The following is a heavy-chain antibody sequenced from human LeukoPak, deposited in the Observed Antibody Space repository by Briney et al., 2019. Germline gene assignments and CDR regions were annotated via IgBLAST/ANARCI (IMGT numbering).Heavy chain of an antibody. CDR3: ARSYDSYGTFDY. CDR1: GGSISSGGYY. J-gene: IGHJ4*02. D-gene: IGHD5-18*01. V-gene: IGHV4-30-2*01. CDR2: IYHSGST. Sequence: PSQTLSLTCTVSGGSISSGGYYWSWIRQPPGKGLEWIGYIYHSGSTYYNPSLKSRVTISVDTSKNQFSLKLSSVTAADTAVYYCARSYDSYGTFDYWGQGTLVTVSS.